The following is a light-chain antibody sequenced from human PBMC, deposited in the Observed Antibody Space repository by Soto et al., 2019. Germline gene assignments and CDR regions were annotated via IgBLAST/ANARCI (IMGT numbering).Light chain of an antibody. J-gene: IGKJ2*01. CDR2: GAS. V-gene: IGKV3-20*01. CDR1: QSVNSRF. CDR3: QQYGSSPPMYT. Sequence: EIVLTQSPGTLSLSPGERATLSCRASQSVNSRFLAWYQQKPGQAPRLLMYGASTRATGIPDRFSGSGSGADFALTISRLEPEDFAVYHCQQYGSSPPMYTFGQGTKLEIK.